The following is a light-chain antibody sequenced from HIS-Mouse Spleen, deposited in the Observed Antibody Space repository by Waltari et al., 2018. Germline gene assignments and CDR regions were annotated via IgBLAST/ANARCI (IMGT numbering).Light chain of an antibody. CDR3: SSYTSSSFNVV. Sequence: QSALTQPASVSGSPGQSITIPCTGTSSDVGGYNYVSWYQQHPGKAPKLTIYAASNPPSGVSNRFSGSKSGNTASLTISGLQAEDEADYYCSSYTSSSFNVVFG. CDR1: SSDVGGYNY. V-gene: IGLV2-14*03. CDR2: AAS. J-gene: IGLJ2*01.